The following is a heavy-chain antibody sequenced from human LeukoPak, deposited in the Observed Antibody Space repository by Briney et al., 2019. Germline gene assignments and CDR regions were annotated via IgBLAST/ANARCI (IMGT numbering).Heavy chain of an antibody. CDR3: TTGTWIQLWLADY. CDR1: GFTFTKAW. D-gene: IGHD5-18*01. CDR2: INPSSDGGTT. V-gene: IGHV3-15*01. J-gene: IGHJ4*02. Sequence: PGGSLRLSCAASGFTFTKAWMSWVRQAPGKGLEWVGHINPSSDGGTTDYAAPVKGRFSISRDDSKNTLHLRMNRLKTEDTAVYYCTTGTWIQLWLADYWGQGTLVTVSS.